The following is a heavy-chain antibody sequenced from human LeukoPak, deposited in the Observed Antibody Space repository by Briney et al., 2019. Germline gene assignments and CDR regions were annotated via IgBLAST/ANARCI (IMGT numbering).Heavy chain of an antibody. CDR2: IYYSGNT. J-gene: IGHJ4*02. Sequence: SETLSLTCTVSGGSITSYYWSWIRQPPGKGLEWIGYIYYSGNTNYNPTLTSRVTISVDTSKNQFSLKLSSVTAADTAVYYCARSGALTGYLYWGQETLITVSS. CDR1: GGSITSYY. CDR3: ARSGALTGYLY. V-gene: IGHV4-59*01. D-gene: IGHD3-9*01.